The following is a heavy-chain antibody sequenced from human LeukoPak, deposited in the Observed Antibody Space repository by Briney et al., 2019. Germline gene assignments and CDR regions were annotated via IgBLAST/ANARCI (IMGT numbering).Heavy chain of an antibody. CDR2: ISSSSSTI. Sequence: GGSLRLSCAASGFTFSSYSMNWVRQAPGKGLEWVSSISSSSSTIYYADSVKGRFTISRDNAKNSLYLQMNSLRAEDTAVYYCARDAGGVRFLEWFYMDVWGKGTTVTVSS. D-gene: IGHD3-3*01. CDR1: GFTFSSYS. CDR3: ARDAGGVRFLEWFYMDV. V-gene: IGHV3-48*01. J-gene: IGHJ6*03.